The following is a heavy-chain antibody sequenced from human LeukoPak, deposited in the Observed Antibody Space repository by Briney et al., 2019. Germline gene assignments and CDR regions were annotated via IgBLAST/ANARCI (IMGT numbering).Heavy chain of an antibody. V-gene: IGHV4-59*08. Sequence: SETLSLTCTVSGGSISNYYRSWIRQPPGEGMEWIGHIYYSGATKYDPSLKSRITISVDTSKNQFSLMLSSVTAADTAVYYCARFGITVVRGGKYYFDYWGQGTLVTVSS. J-gene: IGHJ4*02. CDR3: ARFGITVVRGGKYYFDY. CDR1: GGSISNYY. CDR2: IYYSGAT. D-gene: IGHD3-10*01.